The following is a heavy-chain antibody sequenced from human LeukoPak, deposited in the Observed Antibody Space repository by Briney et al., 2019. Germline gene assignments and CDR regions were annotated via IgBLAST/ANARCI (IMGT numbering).Heavy chain of an antibody. CDR2: IYYSEST. CDR3: ARRRRIAAASTDAFDI. V-gene: IGHV4-59*08. J-gene: IGHJ3*02. Sequence: SETLSLTCTVSGGSISSYYWTWIRQPPGKGLEWIGYIYYSESTNYNPSLKSRVTISVDTSKNQFSLKLSSVTAADTAVYYCARRRRIAAASTDAFDIWGQGTMVTVSS. CDR1: GGSISSYY. D-gene: IGHD6-13*01.